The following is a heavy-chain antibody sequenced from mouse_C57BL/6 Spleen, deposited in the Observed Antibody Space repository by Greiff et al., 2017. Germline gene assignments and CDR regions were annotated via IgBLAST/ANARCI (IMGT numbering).Heavy chain of an antibody. CDR3: ARAGGYYSNSGDY. V-gene: IGHV3-6*01. CDR1: GYSITSGYY. Sequence: EVKLQESGPGLVKPSQSLSLTCSVTGYSITSGYYWNWIRQFPGNKLEWMGYISYDGSNNYNPSLKNRISITRDTSKNQFFLKLNSVTTEDTATYYCARAGGYYSNSGDYWGKGTTLTVSS. D-gene: IGHD2-5*01. CDR2: ISYDGSN. J-gene: IGHJ2*01.